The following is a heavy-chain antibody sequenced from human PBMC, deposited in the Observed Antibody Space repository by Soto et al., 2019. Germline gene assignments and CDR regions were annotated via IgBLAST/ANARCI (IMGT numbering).Heavy chain of an antibody. CDR3: ARDLRMVYAIDFDY. CDR2: ISSSGSTI. Sequence: EVQLVESGGGLVQPGGSLRLSCAASGFTFSSYSMNWVRQAPGKGLEWVSYISSSGSTIYYADAVKGRFTISRDNAKNSLLLQMNSLGDEDTAVYYCARDLRMVYAIDFDYWGQGTLVTVSS. J-gene: IGHJ4*02. CDR1: GFTFSSYS. D-gene: IGHD2-8*01. V-gene: IGHV3-48*02.